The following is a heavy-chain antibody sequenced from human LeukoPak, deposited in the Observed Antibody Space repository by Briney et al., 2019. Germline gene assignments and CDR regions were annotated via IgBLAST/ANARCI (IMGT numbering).Heavy chain of an antibody. CDR3: ARGDDYGGNSGLAIDY. D-gene: IGHD4-23*01. J-gene: IGHJ4*02. Sequence: SVKVSCKASGGTFSSYAISWVRQAPGQRLEWLGGIIPIFGTANYAQKFQGRVTITADESTSTDYMELSSLRSEDTAVYYCARGDDYGGNSGLAIDYWGQGTLVTVSS. V-gene: IGHV1-69*13. CDR1: GGTFSSYA. CDR2: IIPIFGTA.